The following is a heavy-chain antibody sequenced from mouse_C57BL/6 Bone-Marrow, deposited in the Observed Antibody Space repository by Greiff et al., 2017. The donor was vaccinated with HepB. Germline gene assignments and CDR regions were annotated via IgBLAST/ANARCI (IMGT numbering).Heavy chain of an antibody. CDR3: VRRGSSYWYFDV. V-gene: IGHV10-1*01. J-gene: IGHJ1*03. Sequence: EVQRVESGGGLVQPKGSLKLSCAASGFSFNTYAMNWVRQAPGKGLEWVARIRSKSNNYATYYADSVKDRFTISRDESESMLYLQMNNLKTEDTAMYYCVRRGSSYWYFDVWGTGTTVTVSS. D-gene: IGHD1-1*01. CDR1: GFSFNTYA. CDR2: IRSKSNNYAT.